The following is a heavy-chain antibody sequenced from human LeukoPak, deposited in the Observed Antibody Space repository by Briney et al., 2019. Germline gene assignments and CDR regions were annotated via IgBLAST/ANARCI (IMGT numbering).Heavy chain of an antibody. Sequence: PGGSLRLSCAASGFTFSSYSMNWVRQAPGKGLEWVSSISSSSSYIYYADSVKGRFTISRDNAKNSLYLQMNSLRAEDTAVYYCARDSKTYYYGSGSHTYFDYWGQGTLVTVSS. CDR2: ISSSSSYI. J-gene: IGHJ4*02. CDR1: GFTFSSYS. CDR3: ARDSKTYYYGSGSHTYFDY. V-gene: IGHV3-21*01. D-gene: IGHD3-10*01.